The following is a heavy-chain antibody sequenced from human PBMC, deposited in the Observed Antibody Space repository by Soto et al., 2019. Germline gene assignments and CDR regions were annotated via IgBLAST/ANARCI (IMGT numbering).Heavy chain of an antibody. CDR2: IYDTGISGYTPST. V-gene: IGHV4-59*01. CDR3: ARGEDAFIYYGLAV. Sequence: PETLSLTCTVSGGSIASSYWSWIRRLAGKGLEWIAYIYDTGISGYTPSTSYNPSLKSRVTMSVDTSKSQFSLKLTSVTAADTAVFYCARGEDAFIYYGLAVLCQGTSVA. J-gene: IGHJ6*02. CDR1: GGSIASSY.